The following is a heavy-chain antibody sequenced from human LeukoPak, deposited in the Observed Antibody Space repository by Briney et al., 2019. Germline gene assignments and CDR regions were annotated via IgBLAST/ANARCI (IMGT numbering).Heavy chain of an antibody. V-gene: IGHV3-7*01. J-gene: IGHJ2*01. CDR3: ARDGGIAVADNWYFDL. CDR1: GFTFSSYW. CDR2: IKQDGSEK. D-gene: IGHD6-19*01. Sequence: GGSLRLSCAASGFTFSSYWMSWVRQAPGKGLEWVANIKQDGSEKYYVDSVKGRFTISRDNAKNSLYLQMNSLRAEDTAVYYCARDGGIAVADNWYFDLWGRGTLVTVSS.